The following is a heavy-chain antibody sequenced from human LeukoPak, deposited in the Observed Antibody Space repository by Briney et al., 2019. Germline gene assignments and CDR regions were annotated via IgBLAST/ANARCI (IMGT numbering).Heavy chain of an antibody. J-gene: IGHJ4*02. V-gene: IGHV1-8*01. CDR2: MNPNSGNT. CDR1: GYTFTSYD. D-gene: IGHD3-22*01. CDR3: ARGRWLLNADDY. Sequence: GASVKVSCKASGYTFTSYDINWVRQATGQGLEWMGWMNPNSGNTGYAQEFQGRVTMTRNTSISTAYMELSSLRSEDTAVYYCARGRWLLNADDYWGQGTLVTVSS.